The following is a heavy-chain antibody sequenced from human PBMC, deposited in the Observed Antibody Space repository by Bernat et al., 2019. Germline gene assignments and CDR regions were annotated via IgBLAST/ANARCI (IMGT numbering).Heavy chain of an antibody. Sequence: EVQLLESGGGLVQPGGSLRLSCAASGFTFSSYAMSWVRQAPGKGLEWVSAISGSGGSTYYADSVKGRFTISRDNSKNTLYLQMNSLRAEDTAVYYCAKVAWTRITIFGVVSWDAFDIWGQGTMVTVSS. J-gene: IGHJ3*02. CDR1: GFTFSSYA. D-gene: IGHD3-3*01. V-gene: IGHV3-23*01. CDR3: AKVAWTRITIFGVVSWDAFDI. CDR2: ISGSGGST.